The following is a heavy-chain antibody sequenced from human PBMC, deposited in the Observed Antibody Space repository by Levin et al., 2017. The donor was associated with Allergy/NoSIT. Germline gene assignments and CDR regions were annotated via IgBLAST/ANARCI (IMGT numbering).Heavy chain of an antibody. CDR1: GFTFSSYS. CDR2: ISSSSSYI. V-gene: IGHV3-21*01. CDR3: ASVHIVVVPAAPEHQGMDV. J-gene: IGHJ6*02. Sequence: PGGSLRLSCAASGFTFSSYSMNWVRQAPGKGLEWVSSISSSSSYIYYADSVKGRFTISRDNAKNSLYLQMNSLRAEDTAVYYCASVHIVVVPAAPEHQGMDVWGQGTTVTVSS. D-gene: IGHD2-2*01.